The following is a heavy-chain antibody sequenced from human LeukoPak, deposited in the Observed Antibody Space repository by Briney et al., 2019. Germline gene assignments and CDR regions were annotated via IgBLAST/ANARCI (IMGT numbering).Heavy chain of an antibody. CDR1: GFTFSNYA. D-gene: IGHD3-22*01. J-gene: IGHJ4*02. Sequence: GGSLRLSCAASGFTFSNYAMSWVRQAPGKGLEWVSAISGSGGNTYYADSVKGRFAISRDNSKNALYLQMNSLRAEDTAVYYCAKGAYQYYDSSGYYLDYWGQGTLVTVSS. CDR2: ISGSGGNT. V-gene: IGHV3-23*01. CDR3: AKGAYQYYDSSGYYLDY.